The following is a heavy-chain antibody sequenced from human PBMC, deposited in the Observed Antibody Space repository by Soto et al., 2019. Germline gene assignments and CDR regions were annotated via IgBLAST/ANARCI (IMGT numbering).Heavy chain of an antibody. J-gene: IGHJ5*02. CDR1: GDSVSIPSAS. CDR2: TRYTSKWSY. V-gene: IGHV6-1*01. CDR3: LRVDWNDAGS. Sequence: PSQTLSLTCAISGDSVSIPSASWELIRQSPSRGLEWLGRTRYTSKWSYEYALSVKGRITISPDTSKNHFSLQLDSVTPEDTAVYYCLRVDWNDAGSWGQGTLVPVSS. D-gene: IGHD1-1*01.